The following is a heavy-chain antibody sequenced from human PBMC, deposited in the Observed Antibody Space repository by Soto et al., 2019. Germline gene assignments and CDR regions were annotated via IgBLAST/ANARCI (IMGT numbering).Heavy chain of an antibody. V-gene: IGHV1-8*01. J-gene: IGHJ6*02. Sequence: ASVKVSCKASGYTFTSYDINWVRQATGQGLEWMGWMNPNSGNTGYAQKFQGRVTMTRNTSIGTAYMELSSLRSEDTAVYYCARVAVLYYYGSRMGYYGMDVWGQGTTVTVSS. CDR3: ARVAVLYYYGSRMGYYGMDV. CDR2: MNPNSGNT. CDR1: GYTFTSYD. D-gene: IGHD3-10*01.